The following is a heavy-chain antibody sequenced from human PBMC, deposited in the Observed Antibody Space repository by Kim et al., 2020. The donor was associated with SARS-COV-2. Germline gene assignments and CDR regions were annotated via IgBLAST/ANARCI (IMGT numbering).Heavy chain of an antibody. V-gene: IGHV3-30*07. Sequence: SVKGRFTITRDKSKNTLYLQMNSLRAEETAVYYCARDPGGRASSSWPIDYWGQGTLVTVSS. D-gene: IGHD6-13*01. J-gene: IGHJ4*02. CDR3: ARDPGGRASSSWPIDY.